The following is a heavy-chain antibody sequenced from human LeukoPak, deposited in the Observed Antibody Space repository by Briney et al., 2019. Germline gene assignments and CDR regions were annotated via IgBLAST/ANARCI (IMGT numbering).Heavy chain of an antibody. CDR1: GFTFSSYS. D-gene: IGHD3-3*01. CDR2: ISGSGGST. J-gene: IGHJ4*02. CDR3: AKDFADYDFWSGYSATPHDY. Sequence: PGGSLRLSCAASGFTFSSYSMNWVRQAPGKGLEWVSAISGSGGSTYYADSVKGRFTISRDNSKNTLYLQMNSLRAEDTAVYYCAKDFADYDFWSGYSATPHDYWGQGTLVTVSS. V-gene: IGHV3-23*01.